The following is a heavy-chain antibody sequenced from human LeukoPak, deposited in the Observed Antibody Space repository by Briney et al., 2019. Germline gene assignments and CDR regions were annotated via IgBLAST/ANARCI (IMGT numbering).Heavy chain of an antibody. V-gene: IGHV3-21*01. Sequence: PGGSLRLSCAAPGFTFSSYSMNWVRQAPGKGLEWVSSISSSSSYIYYADSVKGRFTISRDNAKNSLYLQMNSLRAEDTAVYYCARDPLGGSGVDAYYFDYWGQGTLVTVSS. CDR1: GFTFSSYS. D-gene: IGHD3-10*01. CDR2: ISSSSSYI. CDR3: ARDPLGGSGVDAYYFDY. J-gene: IGHJ4*02.